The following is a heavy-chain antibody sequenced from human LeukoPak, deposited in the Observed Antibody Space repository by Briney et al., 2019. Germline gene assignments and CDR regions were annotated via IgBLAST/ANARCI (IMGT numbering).Heavy chain of an antibody. CDR2: IYYSGTT. D-gene: IGHD6-6*01. V-gene: IGHV4-59*08. CDR1: GGSFSSYY. CDR3: AREYSSSSGRRAFDV. Sequence: SETLSLTCTVSGGSFSSYYWSWIRQPPGKGLEWIGYIYYSGTTNYNPSLKSRVTISVDTSKNQFSLKLSSVTAADTAVYYCAREYSSSSGRRAFDVWGQGTMVTVSS. J-gene: IGHJ3*01.